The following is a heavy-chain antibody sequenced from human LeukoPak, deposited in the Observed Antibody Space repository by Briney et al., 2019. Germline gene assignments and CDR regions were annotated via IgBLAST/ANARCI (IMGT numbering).Heavy chain of an antibody. D-gene: IGHD4-17*01. CDR3: ARGQPYGDYNYFDP. Sequence: VKPGGSLRLSCAASGFTFSSYSMNWVRQAPGKGLEWVSSISSSSSYIYYADSVKGRFTISRDNAKNSLYLQMNSLRAEDTAIYYCARGQPYGDYNYFDPWGQGTLVTVSS. CDR2: ISSSSSYI. V-gene: IGHV3-21*04. CDR1: GFTFSSYS. J-gene: IGHJ5*02.